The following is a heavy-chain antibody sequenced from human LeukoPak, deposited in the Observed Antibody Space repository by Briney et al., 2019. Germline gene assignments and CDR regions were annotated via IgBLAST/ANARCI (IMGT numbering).Heavy chain of an antibody. CDR3: SRGVGYRFDP. CDR1: YSFQXYD. CDR2: INPNSGNS. V-gene: IGHV1-8*01. J-gene: IGHJ5*02. D-gene: IGHD5-24*01. Sequence: YSFQXYDIHWLRQAPGQGPEWMGWINPNSGNSGYAQRFQARITITRNTAISTAYMELDNLKSEDTAIYYCSRGVGYRFDPWGQGTLVTVSS.